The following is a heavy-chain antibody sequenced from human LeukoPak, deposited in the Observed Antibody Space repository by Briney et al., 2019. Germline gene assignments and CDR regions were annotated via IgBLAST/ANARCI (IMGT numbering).Heavy chain of an antibody. J-gene: IGHJ4*02. V-gene: IGHV3-23*01. CDR1: GFTFGSYA. CDR2: ISRSGDST. CDR3: ARYSGIVTTTPTVFDY. Sequence: GGSLRLSCEASGFTFGSYAMSWVRQAPGKGLEWVSTISRSGDSTSYSDSVKGRISISRDNSKNTVSLRLNSLRAEDPAVYYCARYSGIVTTTPTVFDYWGQGTLVTVSS. D-gene: IGHD5-12*01.